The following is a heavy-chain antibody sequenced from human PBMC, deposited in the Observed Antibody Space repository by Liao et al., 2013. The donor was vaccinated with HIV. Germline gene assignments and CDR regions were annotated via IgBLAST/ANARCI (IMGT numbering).Heavy chain of an antibody. CDR1: GGSFSGYY. J-gene: IGHJ6*03. CDR2: INHSGST. V-gene: IGHV4-34*01. Sequence: QVQLQQWGAGLLKPSETLSLTCAVYGGSFSGYYWSWIRQPPGKGLEWIGEINHSGSTNYNPSLKSRVTISVDTSKNQFSLKLRSVTAADTAVYYCARDCGGDCYVAPGEGYYYYYYMDVWGKGTTVTVSS. D-gene: IGHD2-21*01. CDR3: ARDCGGDCYVAPGEGYYYYYYMDV.